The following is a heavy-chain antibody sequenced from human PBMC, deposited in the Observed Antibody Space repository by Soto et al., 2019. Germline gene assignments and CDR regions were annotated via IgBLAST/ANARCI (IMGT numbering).Heavy chain of an antibody. V-gene: IGHV3-33*01. Sequence: GGSLRLSCAASGFTFSSYGMHWVRQAPGKGLEWVAVIWYDGSNKYYADSVKGRFTISRDNSKNTLYLQMNSLRAEDTAVYYCARELSITIDAFDIWGQGTMVTVS. CDR3: ARELSITIDAFDI. D-gene: IGHD3-3*01. CDR1: GFTFSSYG. CDR2: IWYDGSNK. J-gene: IGHJ3*02.